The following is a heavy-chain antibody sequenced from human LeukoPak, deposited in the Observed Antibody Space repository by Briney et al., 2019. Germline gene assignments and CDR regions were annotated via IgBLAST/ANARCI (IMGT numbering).Heavy chain of an antibody. CDR3: AHSPLSGYYGSGSYSYYSYMDV. D-gene: IGHD3-10*01. Sequence: SRPTLVKPTQTPTLTRTFSGWSLSTSGVGVGWIRQPPAKALEWLSLIYWNGDKRYSPYMKSRITITKDTSKNQVVPTMTNMDPVDTATYYCAHSPLSGYYGSGSYSYYSYMDVWGKGTTVTVSS. CDR1: GWSLSTSGVG. J-gene: IGHJ6*03. V-gene: IGHV2-5*01. CDR2: IYWNGDK.